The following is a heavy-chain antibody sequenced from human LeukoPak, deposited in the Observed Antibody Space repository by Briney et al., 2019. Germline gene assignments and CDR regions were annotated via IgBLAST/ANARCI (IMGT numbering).Heavy chain of an antibody. V-gene: IGHV1-18*01. CDR3: ARDVRYFDWLLPLRDWFDP. Sequence: ASVKVSCKASGYTFTSYGISWVRQAPGQGLEWMGWISAYNGNTNYAPKLQGRVTMTTDTSTSTAYMELRSLRSDDTAVYYCARDVRYFDWLLPLRDWFDPWGQGTLVTVSS. CDR2: ISAYNGNT. CDR1: GYTFTSYG. J-gene: IGHJ5*02. D-gene: IGHD3-9*01.